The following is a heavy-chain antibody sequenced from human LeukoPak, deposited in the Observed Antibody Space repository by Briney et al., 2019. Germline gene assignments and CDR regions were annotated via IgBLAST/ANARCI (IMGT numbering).Heavy chain of an antibody. CDR1: GFTFSRFE. J-gene: IGHJ6*02. Sequence: PGGSLRLSCAASGFTFSRFEMHWLRQAPGKGLVWVSYFNSSGTTIFYAVSVKRRFTIYRDNAKNSLFLQINSLRAEDTAVYYCTKEDDFWSVLTGGLDVWVQGTTVTVPS. CDR2: FNSSGTTI. V-gene: IGHV3-48*03. D-gene: IGHD3-3*01. CDR3: TKEDDFWSVLTGGLDV.